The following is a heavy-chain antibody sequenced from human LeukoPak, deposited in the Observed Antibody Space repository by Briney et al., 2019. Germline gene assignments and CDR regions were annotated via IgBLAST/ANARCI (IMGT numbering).Heavy chain of an antibody. J-gene: IGHJ5*02. D-gene: IGHD7-27*01. CDR1: GDSVSSSSAG. CDR3: ARDVGLGRAYWFDP. Sequence: SQTLSLTCAISGDSVSSSSAGWNWIRQSPSRGLEWLGRTCYRSKWYNDYAVSVISRITINPDTSKNQFSLQLNSVTPEDTAVYYCARDVGLGRAYWFDPWGQGTLVTVSS. V-gene: IGHV6-1*01. CDR2: TCYRSKWYN.